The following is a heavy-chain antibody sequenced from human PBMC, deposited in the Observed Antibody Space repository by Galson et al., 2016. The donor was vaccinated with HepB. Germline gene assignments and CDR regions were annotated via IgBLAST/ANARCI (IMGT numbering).Heavy chain of an antibody. Sequence: SLRLSCAASGFTFSKNSMNWVRQAPGKGLEWVSYIRSSGSVINYADSVKGRFIISRDNAKNSLLLQMNSLRDEATAVYYCARNLRIAIFGVVVIPVVVNHYYGMDVWGQGTTVTVSS. CDR2: IRSSGSVI. CDR3: ARNLRIAIFGVVVIPVVVNHYYGMDV. V-gene: IGHV3-48*02. CDR1: GFTFSKNS. J-gene: IGHJ6*02. D-gene: IGHD3-3*01.